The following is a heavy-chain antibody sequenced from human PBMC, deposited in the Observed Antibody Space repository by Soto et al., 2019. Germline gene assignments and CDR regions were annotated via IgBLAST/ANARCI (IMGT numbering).Heavy chain of an antibody. CDR1: GISLSTRGVG. V-gene: IGHV2-5*02. Sequence: QITLTESGPTLVKPTQTLTLTCTFSGISLSTRGVGVAWMRQPPGKALEWLAIIFWDDDKGYSPSLKRRLTITEATSKNQVVLTMTNMVPVETATYYCAHRRLGDAYYFDYWGQGTLLTVSS. CDR3: AHRRLGDAYYFDY. J-gene: IGHJ4*02. CDR2: IFWDDDK.